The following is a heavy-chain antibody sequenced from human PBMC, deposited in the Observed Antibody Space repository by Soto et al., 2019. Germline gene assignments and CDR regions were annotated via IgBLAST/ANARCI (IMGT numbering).Heavy chain of an antibody. CDR1: GGSISSSSYY. Sequence: QLQPQESGPGLVKPSETLSLTCTVSGGSISSSSYYWGWIRQPPGRGLEWIGSIYYSGSTYYNPSLKSRVTISLDTSKNQFSLQLSSVTAADTAVYYCASMRLSIAGAAPGNWFDPWGQGTLVTVSS. V-gene: IGHV4-39*01. D-gene: IGHD6-19*01. CDR2: IYYSGST. J-gene: IGHJ5*02. CDR3: ASMRLSIAGAAPGNWFDP.